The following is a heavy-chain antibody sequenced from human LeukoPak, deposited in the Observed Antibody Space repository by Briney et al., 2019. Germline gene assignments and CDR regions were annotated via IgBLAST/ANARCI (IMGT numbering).Heavy chain of an antibody. D-gene: IGHD2-2*01. CDR3: AREKIVVPAAKGPQFDY. CDR1: GFTFNAYS. J-gene: IGHJ4*02. Sequence: GGSLRLSCAASGFTFNAYSMNWVRQAPGKGLEWVSYISSSSSTIYYADSVKGRFTISRDNAKNSLHLQMNSLRDEDTAVYYCAREKIVVPAAKGPQFDYWGQGALVTVSS. V-gene: IGHV3-48*02. CDR2: ISSSSSTI.